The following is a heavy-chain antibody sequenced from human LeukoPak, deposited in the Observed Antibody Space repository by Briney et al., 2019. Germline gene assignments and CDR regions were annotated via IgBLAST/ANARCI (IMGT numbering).Heavy chain of an antibody. Sequence: SETLSLTCAVYGGSFSGYYWSWIRQPPGKGLEWIGEINHSGSTNYNPSLKSRVTISVDTSKNQFSLKLSSVTAADTAVYYCARHRGDGYVEVSYRNNRFDPWGQGTLVTVSS. CDR1: GGSFSGYY. J-gene: IGHJ5*02. CDR2: INHSGST. CDR3: ARHRGDGYVEVSYRNNRFDP. V-gene: IGHV4-34*01. D-gene: IGHD3-16*02.